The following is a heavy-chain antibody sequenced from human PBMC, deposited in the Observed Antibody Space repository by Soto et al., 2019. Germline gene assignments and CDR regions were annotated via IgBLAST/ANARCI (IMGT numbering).Heavy chain of an antibody. CDR1: GGTFSSYG. Sequence: GASVKVSCKASGGTFSSYGISWVRQAPGQGLEWMGWISAYNGNTNYAQKLQGRVTMTTDTSTSTAYMELRSLRSDDTALYYCARVGVQLGYYYYGMDVWGQGTTVTVSS. CDR2: ISAYNGNT. J-gene: IGHJ6*02. D-gene: IGHD1-1*01. V-gene: IGHV1-18*01. CDR3: ARVGVQLGYYYYGMDV.